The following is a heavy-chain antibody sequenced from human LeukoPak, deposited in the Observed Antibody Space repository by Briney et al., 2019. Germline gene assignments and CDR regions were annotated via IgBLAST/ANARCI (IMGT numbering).Heavy chain of an antibody. V-gene: IGHV5-51*01. J-gene: IGHJ5*02. CDR2: IYPGDSDT. CDR3: ARRADYYGSGTLGFDP. CDR1: GYSFTNYW. Sequence: GESLKISCKGSGYSFTNYWIGWVRQMPGKGLEWMAIIYPGDSDTRYSPSFQGQVTISADKSISTAYLQWSSLKASDTAMYYCARRADYYGSGTLGFDPWGQGTLVTVSS. D-gene: IGHD3-10*01.